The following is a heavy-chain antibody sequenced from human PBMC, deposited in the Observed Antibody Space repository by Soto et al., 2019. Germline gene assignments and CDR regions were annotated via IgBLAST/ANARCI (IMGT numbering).Heavy chain of an antibody. D-gene: IGHD2-2*01. J-gene: IGHJ3*02. CDR3: VRTRLIVVVPAAIVTDAFDI. CDR1: GFTFSSYS. V-gene: IGHV3-21*01. Sequence: EVQLVESGGGLVKPGGSLRLSCAASGFTFSSYSMNWVRQAPGKGLEWVSSISSSSSYIYYADSVKGRFTISRDNAKNSLYLQMNSLRAEDTAVYYCVRTRLIVVVPAAIVTDAFDIWGQGTMVTVSS. CDR2: ISSSSSYI.